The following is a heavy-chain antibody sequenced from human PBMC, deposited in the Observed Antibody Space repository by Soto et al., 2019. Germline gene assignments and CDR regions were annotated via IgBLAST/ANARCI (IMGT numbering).Heavy chain of an antibody. D-gene: IGHD3-3*01. CDR2: IYPGDSDT. CDR1: GYSFTIYW. V-gene: IGHV5-51*01. Sequence: GESLKISCKGSGYSFTIYWIGWVRQMPGKGLEWMGIIYPGDSDTRYSPSFQGQVTISADKSISTAYLQWSSLKASDTAMYYCARLPPVYDFWSGYYAPPHYYYGMDVWGQGTTVTVPS. CDR3: ARLPPVYDFWSGYYAPPHYYYGMDV. J-gene: IGHJ6*02.